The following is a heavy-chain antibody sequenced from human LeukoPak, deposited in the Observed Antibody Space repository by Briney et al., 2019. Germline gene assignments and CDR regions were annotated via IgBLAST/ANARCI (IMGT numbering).Heavy chain of an antibody. J-gene: IGHJ4*02. D-gene: IGHD2-15*01. Sequence: GGSLRLSCAASGFTVSSNYMSWVRQAPGKGLEWVSVIYSGGSTYYADSVKGRFTISRDNSKNTLYLQMNSLRADDTAVYYCAKGGRYCSGGNCYFFDYWGQGTLVTVSS. CDR3: AKGGRYCSGGNCYFFDY. V-gene: IGHV3-53*01. CDR2: IYSGGST. CDR1: GFTVSSNY.